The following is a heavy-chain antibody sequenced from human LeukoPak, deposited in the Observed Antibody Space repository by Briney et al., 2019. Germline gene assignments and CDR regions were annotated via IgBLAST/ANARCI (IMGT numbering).Heavy chain of an antibody. CDR3: ASAMIGVPDDAFDI. J-gene: IGHJ3*02. CDR1: GGSFSGYY. CDR2: INHSGGT. D-gene: IGHD3-22*01. V-gene: IGHV4-34*01. Sequence: SETLSLTCAVYGGSFSGYYWSWIRQPPGTGLEWIGEINHSGGTNYNPSLKSRVTISVDTSKNQFSLKLSSVTAADTAVYYCASAMIGVPDDAFDIWGQGTMVTVSS.